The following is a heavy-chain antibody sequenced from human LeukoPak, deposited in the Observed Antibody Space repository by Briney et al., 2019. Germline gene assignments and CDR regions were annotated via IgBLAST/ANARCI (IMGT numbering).Heavy chain of an antibody. J-gene: IGHJ4*02. D-gene: IGHD3-22*01. CDR2: IIPIFGTA. CDR3: ARHSDYDSSGYYYFDY. Sequence: GASVKVSCKASGGTFSSYAISWVRQAPGQGLEWMGGIIPIFGTANYAQKFQGRVTITADESTSTAYMELSSLRSEDTAVYYCARHSDYDSSGYYYFDYWGQGTLVTVSS. V-gene: IGHV1-69*13. CDR1: GGTFSSYA.